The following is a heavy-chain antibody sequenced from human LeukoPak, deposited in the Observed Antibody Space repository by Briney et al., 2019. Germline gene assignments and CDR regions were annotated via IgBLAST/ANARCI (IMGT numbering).Heavy chain of an antibody. CDR3: ARGTIYYDFWSGYYRHFYFDY. CDR1: GGSISNYY. CDR2: INHSGST. D-gene: IGHD3-3*01. J-gene: IGHJ4*02. Sequence: SETLSLTCTVSGGSISNYYWSWIRQPPGKGLEWIGEINHSGSTNYNPSLKSRVTISVDTSKNQFSLKLSSVTAADTAVYYCARGTIYYDFWSGYYRHFYFDYWGQGTLVTVSS. V-gene: IGHV4-34*01.